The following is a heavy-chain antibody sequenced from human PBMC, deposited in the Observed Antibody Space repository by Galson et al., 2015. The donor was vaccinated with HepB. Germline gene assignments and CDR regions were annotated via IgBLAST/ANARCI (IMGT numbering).Heavy chain of an antibody. CDR3: AKVTGNYSPVGAFDY. CDR1: GFTFSSYG. J-gene: IGHJ4*02. CDR2: IRYDGSNK. V-gene: IGHV3-30*02. Sequence: SLRLSCAASGFTFSSYGMHWVRQAPGKGLEWVAFIRYDGSNKYYADSVKGRFTISRDNSKNTLYLQMNSLRAEDTAVYYCAKVTGNYSPVGAFDYWGQGTLVTVSS. D-gene: IGHD3-9*01.